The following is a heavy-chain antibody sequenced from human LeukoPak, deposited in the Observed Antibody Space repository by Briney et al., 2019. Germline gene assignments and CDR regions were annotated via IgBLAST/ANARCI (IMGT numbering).Heavy chain of an antibody. Sequence: SVKVSCKASGYTFTSYGISWVRQAPGQGLEWMGGIIPIFGTANYAQKFQGRVTITADKSTSTAYMELSSLRAEDTALYYCARDRVGVYYMDVWGKGTTVTVSS. D-gene: IGHD3-10*01. J-gene: IGHJ6*03. V-gene: IGHV1-69*06. CDR3: ARDRVGVYYMDV. CDR2: IIPIFGTA. CDR1: GYTFTSYG.